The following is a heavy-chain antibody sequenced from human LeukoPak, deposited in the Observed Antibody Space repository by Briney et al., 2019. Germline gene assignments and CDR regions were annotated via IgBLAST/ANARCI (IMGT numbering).Heavy chain of an antibody. CDR1: GYTFTSYY. CDR3: ARLPHLNILTGYYIPYNWFDP. D-gene: IGHD3-9*01. J-gene: IGHJ5*02. Sequence: ASVKVSCKGSGYTFTSYYMHWVRQAPGQGLEWMGWINTNSGGTNNAQKFQGRVTMTRDTAISTAYMEVRRLRSGGTAGYYCARLPHLNILTGYYIPYNWFDPCGQGTLVTVSS. V-gene: IGHV1-2*02. CDR2: INTNSGGT.